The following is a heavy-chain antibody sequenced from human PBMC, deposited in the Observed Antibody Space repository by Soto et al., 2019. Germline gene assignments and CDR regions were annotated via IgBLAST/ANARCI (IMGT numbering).Heavy chain of an antibody. V-gene: IGHV3-30*19. CDR1: GFTFSAFG. Sequence: QVHLVESGGDVVQPGKSLRLSCAASGFTFSAFGMHWVRQAPGKGLEWVAGIHVAMIYNYADSVKGRFTISIDNTKNTVHLQMDSLSAEDTAVYFCARDWLGHYFDYWGQGTLVTVSA. CDR3: ARDWLGHYFDY. D-gene: IGHD6-19*01. J-gene: IGHJ4*02. CDR2: IHVAMIY.